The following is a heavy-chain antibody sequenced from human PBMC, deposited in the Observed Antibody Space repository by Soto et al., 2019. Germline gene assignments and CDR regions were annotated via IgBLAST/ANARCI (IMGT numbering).Heavy chain of an antibody. CDR1: GYTFTSYY. V-gene: IGHV1-46*04. D-gene: IGHD5-18*01. CDR2: INPGVEST. Sequence: XSVKVSFNASGYTFTSYYMHWVRQSPGQELEGMGRINPGVESTSTAQRLQGRVTRTRDPSTRTVYLELSSWGSEETAVFYCAGGGDGYGYGGGKKFDYWGQGPRVTVSS. J-gene: IGHJ4*02. CDR3: AGGGDGYGYGGGKKFDY.